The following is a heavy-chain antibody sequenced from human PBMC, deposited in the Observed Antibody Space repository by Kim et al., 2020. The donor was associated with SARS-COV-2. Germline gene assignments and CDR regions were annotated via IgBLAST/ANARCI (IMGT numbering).Heavy chain of an antibody. J-gene: IGHJ4*02. D-gene: IGHD6-19*01. V-gene: IGHV3-23*01. CDR3: AKGAGAPFFFDY. Sequence: YYADSVTGRFTISRVNSKTTLFLQMNNLRAEDTAVYYCAKGAGAPFFFDYWGQGTLVTVSS.